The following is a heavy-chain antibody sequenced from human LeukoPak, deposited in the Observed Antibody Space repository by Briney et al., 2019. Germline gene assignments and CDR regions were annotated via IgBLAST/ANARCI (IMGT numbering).Heavy chain of an antibody. Sequence: GASVKVSCKASGYTFTGYYMHWVRQAPGQGLEWMGWINPNSGGTNYAQKFPGRVTMTRDTSISTAYMELSRLRSDDTAVYYCARDRYYDSSGYYYIHYYYYMDVWGKGTTVTVSS. V-gene: IGHV1-2*02. J-gene: IGHJ6*03. CDR2: INPNSGGT. CDR1: GYTFTGYY. D-gene: IGHD3-22*01. CDR3: ARDRYYDSSGYYYIHYYYYMDV.